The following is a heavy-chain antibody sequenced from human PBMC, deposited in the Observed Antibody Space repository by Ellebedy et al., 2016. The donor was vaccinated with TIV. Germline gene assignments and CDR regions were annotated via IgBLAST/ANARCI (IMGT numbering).Heavy chain of an antibody. V-gene: IGHV3-33*01. CDR1: GLTFSSYG. CDR3: AREGYYDSSGYYYNSDAFDI. Sequence: PGGSLRLSCAASGLTFSSYGMHWVRQAPGKGLEWVAVIWYDGSNKYYVDSVKGRFTISRDNSKNTLYLQMNTLRAEDTAVYYCAREGYYDSSGYYYNSDAFDIWGQGTMVTVSS. D-gene: IGHD3-22*01. J-gene: IGHJ3*02. CDR2: IWYDGSNK.